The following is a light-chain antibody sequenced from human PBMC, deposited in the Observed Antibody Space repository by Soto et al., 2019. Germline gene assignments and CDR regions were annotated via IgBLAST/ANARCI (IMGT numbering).Light chain of an antibody. Sequence: QSALTQPASVSGSPGQSITISCTGTSSDVGHNHVSWYQQHAGKVPKLILYDVSTRPSGVSTRFSGSISGNTASLTISGLQTEDEADYYCSSYTSSGVFGGGTKLTVL. CDR3: SSYTSSGV. CDR1: SSDVGHNH. J-gene: IGLJ3*02. V-gene: IGLV2-14*01. CDR2: DVS.